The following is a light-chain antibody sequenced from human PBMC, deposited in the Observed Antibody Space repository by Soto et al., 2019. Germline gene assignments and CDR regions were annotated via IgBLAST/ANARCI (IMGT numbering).Light chain of an antibody. CDR2: ATS. J-gene: IGKJ4*01. Sequence: DIVMTQSPATLSVSPGERASLSCRASQSVSSNLAWYQQKPGQTPRLLIYATSTRATGIPARFSGSGSGTEFTLTISSLQSEDFAVYYCQHYNNWPRTFGGGTKVDIK. CDR3: QHYNNWPRT. V-gene: IGKV3-15*01. CDR1: QSVSSN.